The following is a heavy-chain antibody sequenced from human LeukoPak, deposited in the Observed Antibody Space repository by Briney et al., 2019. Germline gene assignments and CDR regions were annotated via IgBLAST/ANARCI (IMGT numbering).Heavy chain of an antibody. V-gene: IGHV3-30-3*01. Sequence: PGGSLRLSCAASGFTFSSYAMHWVRQAPGKGLEWVAVISYDGSNKYYADSVKGRFTISRDNSKNMLYLQMNSLRAEDTAVYYCARETAGWYFDLWGRGTLVTVSP. CDR1: GFTFSSYA. J-gene: IGHJ2*01. D-gene: IGHD6-13*01. CDR3: ARETAGWYFDL. CDR2: ISYDGSNK.